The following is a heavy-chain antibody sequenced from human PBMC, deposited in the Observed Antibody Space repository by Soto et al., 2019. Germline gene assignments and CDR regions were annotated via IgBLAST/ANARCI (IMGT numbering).Heavy chain of an antibody. CDR3: ARPTYNSGSPFDY. V-gene: IGHV4-59*01. CDR1: GGSISSYY. J-gene: IGHJ4*02. D-gene: IGHD1-20*01. CDR2: IYYSGST. Sequence: SDTPSLTCTVSGGSISSYYWSWIRQPPGKGLEWIGYIYYSGSTNYNPSLKSRVTISVDTSKNQFSLKLSSVTAADTAVYYCARPTYNSGSPFDYWGQGTRVTVSP.